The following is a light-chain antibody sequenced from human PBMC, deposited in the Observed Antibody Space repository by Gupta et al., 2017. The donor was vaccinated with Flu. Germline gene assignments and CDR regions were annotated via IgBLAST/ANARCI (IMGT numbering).Light chain of an antibody. CDR3: HQYDSYSLT. CDR2: KAS. J-gene: IGKJ4*01. Sequence: DIQMTQSPSTFSASVADRVTITCRASQSLSSWLAWYQQKPGKAPNLLIYKASNLESGVPSRFSGSGSGTEFTLTISSLQPDDFATYYCHQYDSYSLTFGGGTKVEI. CDR1: QSLSSW. V-gene: IGKV1-5*03.